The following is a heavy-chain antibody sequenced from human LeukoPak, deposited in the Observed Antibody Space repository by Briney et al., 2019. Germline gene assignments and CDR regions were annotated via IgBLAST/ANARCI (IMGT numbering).Heavy chain of an antibody. CDR2: IKQDGSEK. V-gene: IGHV3-7*01. D-gene: IGHD2-2*01. CDR1: GFTFSSYW. J-gene: IGHJ6*03. Sequence: GGSLRLSCAASGFTFSSYWMSWVRQAPGKGLEWVANIKQDGSEKYYVDSVKGRFTISRDNAKNSLYLQMNSLRAEDTAVYYCARDEYQRPHYYYMDVWGKGTTVTVSS. CDR3: ARDEYQRPHYYYMDV.